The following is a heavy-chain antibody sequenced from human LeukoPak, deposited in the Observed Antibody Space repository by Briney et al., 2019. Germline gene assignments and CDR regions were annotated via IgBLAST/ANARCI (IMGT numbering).Heavy chain of an antibody. CDR3: ARHRITIFGVVIPYLDY. J-gene: IGHJ4*02. Sequence: SQTLSLTCGVSGGSISSGGFSWSWIRQPPGKGLEWIGYIYYSGSTNYNPSPKSRVTISVDTSKNQFSLKLSSVTAADTAVYYCARHRITIFGVVIPYLDYWGQGTLVTVSS. V-gene: IGHV4-30-4*07. D-gene: IGHD3-3*01. CDR1: GGSISSGGFS. CDR2: IYYSGST.